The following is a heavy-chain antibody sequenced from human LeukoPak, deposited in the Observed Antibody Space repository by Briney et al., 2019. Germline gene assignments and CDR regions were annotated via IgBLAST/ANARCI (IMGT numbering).Heavy chain of an antibody. CDR3: ARDLAPGGRGGDVRGGAFDI. D-gene: IGHD2-21*01. J-gene: IGHJ3*02. CDR2: INPSGGST. V-gene: IGHV1-46*01. Sequence: ASVKVSCKASGYTFTSYYMRWVRQAPGQGLEWMGIINPSGGSTSYAQKFQGRVTMTRDMSTSTVYMELSSLRSEDTAVYYCARDLAPGGRGGDVRGGAFDIWGQGTMVTVSS. CDR1: GYTFTSYY.